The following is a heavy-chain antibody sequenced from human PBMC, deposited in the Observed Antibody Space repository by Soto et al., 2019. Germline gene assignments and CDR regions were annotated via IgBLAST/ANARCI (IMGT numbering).Heavy chain of an antibody. Sequence: QVQLVESGGGVVQPGRSLRLSCAASGFTFSSYGMHWVRQAPGKGLEWVAVIWDDGSNKYYADSVKGRFTISRDNSKNTLYLQMNSLRAEDTAVYYCARVSHYYDSSGYTPLDYWGQGTLVTVSS. CDR2: IWDDGSNK. CDR3: ARVSHYYDSSGYTPLDY. D-gene: IGHD3-22*01. CDR1: GFTFSSYG. V-gene: IGHV3-33*01. J-gene: IGHJ4*02.